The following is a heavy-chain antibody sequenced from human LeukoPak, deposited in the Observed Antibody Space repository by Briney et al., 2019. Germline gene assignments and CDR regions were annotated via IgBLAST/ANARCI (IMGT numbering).Heavy chain of an antibody. CDR2: ISSSGSTI. Sequence: GGAPRISCAAPGFTFSSFEMKWVRQAPGKGLEWVSYISSSGSTIYYADSVKGRFTISRDNAKNSLYLQMNSLRAEDTAVYYCARDLSFDYWGQGTLVTVSS. CDR3: ARDLSFDY. D-gene: IGHD3-16*02. CDR1: GFTFSSFE. J-gene: IGHJ4*02. V-gene: IGHV3-48*03.